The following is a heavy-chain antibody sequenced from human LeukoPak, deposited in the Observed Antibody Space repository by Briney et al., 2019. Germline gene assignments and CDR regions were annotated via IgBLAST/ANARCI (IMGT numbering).Heavy chain of an antibody. D-gene: IGHD3-22*01. J-gene: IGHJ4*02. CDR3: ARDRESYYYDSSGFSPLFDY. Sequence: ASVKVSCKASGYTFTGYCMHWVRQAPGQGLEWMGWINPNSGGTNYAQKFQGRVTMTRDTSISTAYMELSRLRSDDTAVYYCARDRESYYYDSSGFSPLFDYWGQGTLVTVSS. CDR1: GYTFTGYC. CDR2: INPNSGGT. V-gene: IGHV1-2*02.